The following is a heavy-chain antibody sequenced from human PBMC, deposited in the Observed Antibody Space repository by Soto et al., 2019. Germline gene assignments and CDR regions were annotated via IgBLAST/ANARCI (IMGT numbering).Heavy chain of an antibody. D-gene: IGHD6-13*01. Sequence: SETLSLTCAVYCGSFSGYYWSWIRQPPGKGLEWIGEINHSGSTNYNPSLKSRVTISVDTSKNQFSLKLSSVTAADTAVYYCAREGLLAAAGGNWFDPWGQGTLVTVSS. CDR2: INHSGST. CDR1: CGSFSGYY. V-gene: IGHV4-34*01. J-gene: IGHJ5*02. CDR3: AREGLLAAAGGNWFDP.